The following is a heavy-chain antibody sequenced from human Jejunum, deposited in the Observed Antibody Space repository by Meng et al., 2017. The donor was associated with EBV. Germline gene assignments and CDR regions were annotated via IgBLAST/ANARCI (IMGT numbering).Heavy chain of an antibody. D-gene: IGHD3/OR15-3a*01. CDR2: INPGNGET. J-gene: IGHJ4*02. Sequence: QVYLWQCGAEVKKPGASVKLSCKASGYTFTNYPIHWVRQAPGQRPEWMGCINPGNGETEFSQKFQGRVTITRDTSATTAYMELTSLRSEDTAVYYCASRPGFNIGPFDYWGQGTLVTVSS. CDR1: GYTFTNYP. CDR3: ASRPGFNIGPFDY. V-gene: IGHV1-3*01.